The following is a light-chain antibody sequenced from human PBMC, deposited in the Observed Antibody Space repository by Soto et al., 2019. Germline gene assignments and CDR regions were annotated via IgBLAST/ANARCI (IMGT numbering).Light chain of an antibody. CDR2: GAS. CDR3: QQYNDWPPWT. V-gene: IGKV3-15*01. J-gene: IGKJ1*01. CDR1: QSVSSN. Sequence: EIVMTQSPATLSVSPGDGATLSCRASQSVSSNLAWYQQKPGQAPRLLIYGASTRATGIPARFSGSGSGTEFTLTISSLQSEDFAVYYCQQYNDWPPWTFGQGTRWIS.